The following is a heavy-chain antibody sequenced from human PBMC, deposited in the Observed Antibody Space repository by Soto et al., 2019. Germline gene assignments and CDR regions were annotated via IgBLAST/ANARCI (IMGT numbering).Heavy chain of an antibody. Sequence: GGSLRLSCAASGFTFSGYWMTWVRQAPGKGLEWVADIKKDGTEKYYVDSVKGRFTISRVNDKKSVYLQMNGLTVEDTAVYRCARGPSYSDYSNDWFFDSWGQGALVTVSS. J-gene: IGHJ4*02. CDR3: ARGPSYSDYSNDWFFDS. D-gene: IGHD3-9*01. CDR2: IKKDGTEK. V-gene: IGHV3-7*03. CDR1: GFTFSGYW.